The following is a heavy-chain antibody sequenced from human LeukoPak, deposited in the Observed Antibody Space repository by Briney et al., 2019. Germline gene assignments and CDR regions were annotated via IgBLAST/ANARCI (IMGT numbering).Heavy chain of an antibody. D-gene: IGHD2-15*01. CDR1: GGTFSSYA. J-gene: IGHJ6*03. Sequence: SVKVSCKASGGTFSSYAISWVRQAPGQGLEWMGGIIPIFGTANYAQKLQGRVTMTTDTSTSTAYMELRSLRSDDTAVYYCARADRLYCSGGSYYPYYYYYYMDVWGKGTTVTVSS. V-gene: IGHV1-69*05. CDR3: ARADRLYCSGGSYYPYYYYYYMDV. CDR2: IIPIFGTA.